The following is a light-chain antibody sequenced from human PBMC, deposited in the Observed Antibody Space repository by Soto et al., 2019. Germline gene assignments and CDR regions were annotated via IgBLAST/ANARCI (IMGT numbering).Light chain of an antibody. J-gene: IGKJ4*01. CDR1: QGVSSW. V-gene: IGKV1D-16*01. CDR2: DAS. Sequence: DIQMTQSPSSLSASVGDRVSITCRASQGVSSWLAWYRQKPGKAPEPLIYDASNLQSGVPSRFSGSGSGTDFTLTISSLQPEDFATYYCQQYISYPLTLGGGTKVDIK. CDR3: QQYISYPLT.